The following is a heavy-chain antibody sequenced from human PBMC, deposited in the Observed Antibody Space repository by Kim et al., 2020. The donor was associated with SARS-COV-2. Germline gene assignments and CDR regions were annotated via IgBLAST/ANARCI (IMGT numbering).Heavy chain of an antibody. D-gene: IGHD5-18*01. J-gene: IGHJ6*02. CDR3: AKSKLVTASYYYYGMDV. Sequence: GGSLRLSCAASGFTFSSYAMSWVRQAPGKGLEWVSAISGSGGSTYYADSVKGRFTISRDNSKNTLYLQMNSLRAEDTAVYYCAKSKLVTASYYYYGMDVWGQGTTVTVSS. CDR2: ISGSGGST. CDR1: GFTFSSYA. V-gene: IGHV3-23*01.